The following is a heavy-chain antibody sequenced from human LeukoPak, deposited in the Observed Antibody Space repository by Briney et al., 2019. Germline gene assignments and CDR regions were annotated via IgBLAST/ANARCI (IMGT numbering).Heavy chain of an antibody. Sequence: GGSLRLSCAASGFTFSSYAMHWVRQAPGKGLEWVAVISYDGSNKYYADSVKGRFTISRDNSKNTLYLQMNSLRAEDTAVYYCARQSYSSSWYDYWGRGTLVTVSS. CDR3: ARQSYSSSWYDY. V-gene: IGHV3-30-3*01. CDR1: GFTFSSYA. J-gene: IGHJ4*02. D-gene: IGHD6-13*01. CDR2: ISYDGSNK.